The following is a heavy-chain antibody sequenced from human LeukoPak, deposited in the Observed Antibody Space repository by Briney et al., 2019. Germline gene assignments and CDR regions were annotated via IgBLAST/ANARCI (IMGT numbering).Heavy chain of an antibody. CDR2: LYSGGNT. D-gene: IGHD3-3*01. J-gene: IGHJ4*02. CDR1: GFTFSSYW. CDR3: ARVGITLFGVVIL. V-gene: IGHV3-53*01. Sequence: GGSLRLSCAASGFTFSSYWMSWVRQAPGKGLEWVSILYSGGNTYYADSVKGRFIISRDNSNNTLYLQMNSLRTEDTAVYYCARVGITLFGVVILWGQGTLVTVSS.